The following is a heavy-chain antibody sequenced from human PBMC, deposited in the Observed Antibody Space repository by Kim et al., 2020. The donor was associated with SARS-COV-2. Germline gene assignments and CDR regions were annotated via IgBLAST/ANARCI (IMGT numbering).Heavy chain of an antibody. CDR3: AKSAWWYFDY. CDR2: RT. Sequence: RTYYADSVKGRFTISRDNSKNTLYLQMNSLRAEDTAVYYCAKSAWWYFDYWGQGTLVTVSS. D-gene: IGHD6-19*01. V-gene: IGHV3-23*01. J-gene: IGHJ4*02.